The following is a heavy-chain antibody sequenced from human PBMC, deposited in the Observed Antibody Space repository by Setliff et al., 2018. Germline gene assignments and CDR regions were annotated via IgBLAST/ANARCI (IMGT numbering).Heavy chain of an antibody. CDR1: GGSISSSSYY. J-gene: IGHJ6*02. Sequence: PSETLSLTCTVSGGSISSSSYYWGWIRQPPGKGLEWIGSIYYSGSTYYNPSLKSRVTISVDTSKNQFSLKLSSVTAADTAVYYCARVAQYSSSSFDYYYYGTDVWGQGTTVTVSS. CDR2: IYYSGST. D-gene: IGHD6-6*01. CDR3: ARVAQYSSSSFDYYYYGTDV. V-gene: IGHV4-39*07.